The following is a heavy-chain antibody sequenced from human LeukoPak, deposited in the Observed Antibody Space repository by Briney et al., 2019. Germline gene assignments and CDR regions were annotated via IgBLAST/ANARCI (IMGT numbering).Heavy chain of an antibody. Sequence: PGGSLRLSCAASGFTFSNYGMHWVRQAPGKGLEWVAVIWYDGSNKYYADSVKGRFTISRDNSENTLYLQMNSLRGEDTAVYYCARGSGYSFANIDYWDQGTLVTVSS. V-gene: IGHV3-33*01. CDR3: ARGSGYSFANIDY. D-gene: IGHD5-18*01. CDR1: GFTFSNYG. CDR2: IWYDGSNK. J-gene: IGHJ4*02.